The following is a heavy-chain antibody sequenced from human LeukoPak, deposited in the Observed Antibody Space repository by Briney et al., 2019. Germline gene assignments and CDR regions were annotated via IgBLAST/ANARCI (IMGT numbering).Heavy chain of an antibody. CDR2: IWYDGSNK. CDR1: GFTFSSYG. J-gene: IGHJ4*02. Sequence: QPGRSLRLSCAASGFTFSSYGMHWVRQAPGKGLEWVAVIWYDGSNKYYADSVKGRFTISRDNSKNTLYLQMNSVRAEDTDVYYCAKKGFRVDFDYWGQGTLVTVSS. V-gene: IGHV3-33*06. CDR3: AKKGFRVDFDY. D-gene: IGHD2/OR15-2a*01.